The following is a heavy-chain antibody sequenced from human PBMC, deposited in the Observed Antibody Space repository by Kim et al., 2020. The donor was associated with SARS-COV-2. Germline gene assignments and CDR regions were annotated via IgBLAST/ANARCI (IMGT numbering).Heavy chain of an antibody. J-gene: IGHJ6*02. V-gene: IGHV4-4*02. D-gene: IGHD5-18*01. CDR1: GGSISSSNW. Sequence: SETLSLTCAVSGGSISSSNWWSWVRQPPGKGLEWIGEIYHSGSTNYNPSLKSRVTISVDKSKNQFSLKLSSVTAADTAVYYCSTANWPRGYYGMDVWGQGTTVTVSS. CDR3: STANWPRGYYGMDV. CDR2: IYHSGST.